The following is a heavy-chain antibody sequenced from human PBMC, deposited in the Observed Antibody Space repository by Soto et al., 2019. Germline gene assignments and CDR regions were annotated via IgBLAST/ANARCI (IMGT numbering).Heavy chain of an antibody. CDR3: ARQEGAPVLFYYGMDV. V-gene: IGHV5-51*01. J-gene: IGHJ6*02. CDR1: GYNFTKYW. D-gene: IGHD1-26*01. CDR2: IYPGDSDT. Sequence: LGESLKISCKGSGYNFTKYWIGWVRQMPGKGLEWMGIIYPGDSDTRYSPSFQGQVTISADKSISAAYLQWSSLKASDTAMYYCARQEGAPVLFYYGMDVWGQGTTVTV.